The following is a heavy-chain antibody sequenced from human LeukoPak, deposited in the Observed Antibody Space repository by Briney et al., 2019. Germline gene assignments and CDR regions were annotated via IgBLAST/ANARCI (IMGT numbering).Heavy chain of an antibody. V-gene: IGHV4-59*08. Sequence: PSETLPLTCTVSGGSISSYYWSWIRQPPGEGLEWIGYIYYSGSTNYNPSLKSRVTISVDTSKNQFSLKLSSVTAADTAVYYCARHSGDWFDPWGQGTLVTASS. CDR3: ARHSGDWFDP. D-gene: IGHD3-10*01. J-gene: IGHJ5*02. CDR2: IYYSGST. CDR1: GGSISSYY.